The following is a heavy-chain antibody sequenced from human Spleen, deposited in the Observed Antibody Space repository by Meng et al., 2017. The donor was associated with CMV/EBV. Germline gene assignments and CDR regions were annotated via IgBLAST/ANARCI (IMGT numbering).Heavy chain of an antibody. V-gene: IGHV3-48*02. Sequence: GGSLRLSCAASGFTFSSYCMNWVRQAPGKGLEWVSYINTRSTTIYYADSVKGRFTISRDNAKNSLYLQMNSLRDEDTAVYYCARDLPADLYHFDYWGQGTLVTVSS. J-gene: IGHJ4*02. CDR3: ARDLPADLYHFDY. D-gene: IGHD2-2*01. CDR1: GFTFSSYC. CDR2: INTRSTTI.